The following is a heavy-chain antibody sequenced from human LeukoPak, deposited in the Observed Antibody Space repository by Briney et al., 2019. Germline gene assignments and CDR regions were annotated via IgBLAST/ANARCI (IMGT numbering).Heavy chain of an antibody. CDR2: INHSGST. Sequence: SETLSLTCAVYGGSFSGYYGSWIRQPPGKGLEWIGEINHSGSTNYNPSLKSRVTISVDTSKNQFSLKLSSVTAADTAVYYCARGEAGGQLLSSFDIWGQGTMVTVCS. D-gene: IGHD2-2*01. J-gene: IGHJ3*02. CDR1: GGSFSGYY. V-gene: IGHV4-34*01. CDR3: ARGEAGGQLLSSFDI.